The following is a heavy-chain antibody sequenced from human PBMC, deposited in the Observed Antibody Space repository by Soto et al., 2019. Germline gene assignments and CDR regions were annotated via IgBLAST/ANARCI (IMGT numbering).Heavy chain of an antibody. J-gene: IGHJ4*02. CDR3: ARIPSPVGYFDY. D-gene: IGHD2-2*01. V-gene: IGHV2-70*04. Sequence: SGPTLVNPTQTLTLTCTFSGFSLSTSGMRVSWIRQPPGKALEWLARIDWDDDKFYSTSLKTRLTISKDTSKNQVVLTMTNMDPVDTATYYCARIPSPVGYFDYWGQGTLVTVSS. CDR2: IDWDDDK. CDR1: GFSLSTSGMR.